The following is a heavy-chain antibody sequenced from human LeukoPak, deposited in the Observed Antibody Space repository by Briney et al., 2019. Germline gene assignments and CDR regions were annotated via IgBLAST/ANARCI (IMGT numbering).Heavy chain of an antibody. J-gene: IGHJ5*02. CDR1: GYTSSDYG. D-gene: IGHD6-19*01. CDR2: ISGDTGGT. Sequence: ASVKVSCKASGYTSSDYGISWVRQAPGQRFEWMGWISGDTGGTNYAQKFRDRVTMTTVTSTNTAHMELRSLRSDDTAVYYCARDRLERGIGSAVVGNWFDPWGQGTQVTVSS. CDR3: ARDRLERGIGSAVVGNWFDP. V-gene: IGHV1-18*01.